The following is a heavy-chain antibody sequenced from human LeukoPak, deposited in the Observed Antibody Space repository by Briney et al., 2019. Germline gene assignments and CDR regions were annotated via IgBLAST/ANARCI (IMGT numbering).Heavy chain of an antibody. J-gene: IGHJ4*02. D-gene: IGHD1-26*01. CDR2: ISYDGSNK. Sequence: GGSLRLSCAASGFTFSSYGMHWVRQAPGKGLEWVAVISYDGSNKYYADSVKGRFTISRDDSKNTLYLQLNSLRAEDTAVYYCAKAVGARSSLPGYYFDYWGQGTLVTVSS. CDR1: GFTFSSYG. CDR3: AKAVGARSSLPGYYFDY. V-gene: IGHV3-30*18.